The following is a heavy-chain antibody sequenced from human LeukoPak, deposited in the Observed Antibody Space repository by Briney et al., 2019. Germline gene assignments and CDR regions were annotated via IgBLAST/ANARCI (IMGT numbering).Heavy chain of an antibody. Sequence: SQTLSLTCTVSGGSLSSGSYSWSWIRQPAGKGLEWIGRIYTSGSTNYNPSLKSRVTISVDTSKNQFSLKLSSVTAADTAVYYCARDNWSSGWTPARAFDIWGQGTMVTVSS. V-gene: IGHV4-61*02. CDR3: ARDNWSSGWTPARAFDI. J-gene: IGHJ3*02. CDR2: IYTSGST. CDR1: GGSLSSGSYS. D-gene: IGHD6-19*01.